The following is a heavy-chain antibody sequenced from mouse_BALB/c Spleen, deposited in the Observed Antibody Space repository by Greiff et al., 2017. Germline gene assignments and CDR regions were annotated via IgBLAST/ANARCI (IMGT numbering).Heavy chain of an antibody. J-gene: IGHJ4*01. CDR1: GYTFTDYA. Sequence: VKLVESGAELVRPGVSVKISCKGSGYTFTDYAMHWVKQSHAKSLEWIGVISTYYGDASYNQKFKGKATMTVDKSSSTAYMELARLTSEDSAIYYCARSGEGYAMDYWGQGTSVTVSS. CDR2: ISTYYGDA. CDR3: ARSGEGYAMDY. V-gene: IGHV1S137*01. D-gene: IGHD1-3*01.